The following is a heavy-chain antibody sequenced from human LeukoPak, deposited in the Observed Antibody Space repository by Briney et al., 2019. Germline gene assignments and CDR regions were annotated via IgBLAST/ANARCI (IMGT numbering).Heavy chain of an antibody. CDR1: GFTFTSSA. CDR2: IVVGSGNT. D-gene: IGHD2-15*01. J-gene: IGHJ4*02. CDR3: YNGPEGYCSGGSCYS. V-gene: IGHV1-58*02. Sequence: GTSVKVSCKASGFTFTSSAMQWVRQARGQRLEWIGWIVVGSGNTNYAQKFQERVTITRDMSTSTAYMELSSLRSEDTAVYYCYNGPEGYCSGGSCYSWGQGTLVTVSS.